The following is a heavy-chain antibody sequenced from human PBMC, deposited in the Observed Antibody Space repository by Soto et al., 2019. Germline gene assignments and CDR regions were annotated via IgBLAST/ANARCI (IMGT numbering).Heavy chain of an antibody. J-gene: IGHJ4*02. CDR3: AIDYGDYYFDY. CDR2: IYYSGST. V-gene: IGHV4-39*01. D-gene: IGHD4-17*01. CDR1: GGSISSSSYY. Sequence: QLQLQESGPGLVKPSETLSLTCTVSGGSISSSSYYWGWIRQPPGKGLEWIGSIYYSGSTYYNPSLKSRVTISVDTSKNQFSLKLSSVTAADTAVYYCAIDYGDYYFDYWGQGTLVTFSS.